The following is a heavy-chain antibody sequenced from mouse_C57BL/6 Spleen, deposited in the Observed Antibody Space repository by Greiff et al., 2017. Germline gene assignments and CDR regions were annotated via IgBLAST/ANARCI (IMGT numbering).Heavy chain of an antibody. CDR1: GYSFTDYN. CDR2: INPNYGTT. J-gene: IGHJ2*01. CDR3: ATGLLRAYFAY. Sequence: EVQLQQSGPELVKPGASVKISCKASGYSFTDYNLNWVQQSNGKSLAWIGVINPNYGTTSYTPKFTGKSTLTVYQSSSTPYMQLNSLTSEDSAVDYCATGLLRAYFAYWGQGTTVTVSA. V-gene: IGHV1-39*01. D-gene: IGHD1-1*01.